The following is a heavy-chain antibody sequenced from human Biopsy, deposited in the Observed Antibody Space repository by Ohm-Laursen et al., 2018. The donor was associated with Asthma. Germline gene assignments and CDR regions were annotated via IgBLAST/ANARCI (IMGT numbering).Heavy chain of an antibody. D-gene: IGHD2-2*01. CDR1: GDSFSNYA. CDR2: INPPTGDT. J-gene: IGHJ4*02. V-gene: IGHV1-46*01. CDR3: ARGPEYVRSSGTLDY. Sequence: GASVKVSCKASGDSFSNYAISWVRQAPGQGLEWVGIINPPTGDTSYAQKFLGRVTVTRDTSTSTVYMELSSLSSEDTALYYCARGPEYVRSSGTLDYWGQGTLVTVSS.